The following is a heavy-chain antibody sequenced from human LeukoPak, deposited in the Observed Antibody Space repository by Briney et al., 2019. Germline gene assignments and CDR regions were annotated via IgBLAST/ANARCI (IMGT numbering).Heavy chain of an antibody. CDR2: INHSGST. V-gene: IGHV4-34*01. CDR1: GGSFSGYY. Sequence: SETLSLTCAVYGGSFSGYYWSWIRQPPGKGLGWIGEINHSGSTNYNPSLKSRVTISVDTSKNQFSLKLSSVTAADTPVYYCARGPQWLDAFDIWGQGPVVTVSS. CDR3: ARGPQWLDAFDI. D-gene: IGHD3-22*01. J-gene: IGHJ3*02.